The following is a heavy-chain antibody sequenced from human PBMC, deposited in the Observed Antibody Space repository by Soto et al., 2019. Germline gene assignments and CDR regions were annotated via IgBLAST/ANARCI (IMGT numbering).Heavy chain of an antibody. CDR1: GESFIGYY. CDR3: ARTDIVTTNCFDP. V-gene: IGHV4-34*02. D-gene: IGHD5-12*01. Sequence: QVHLQQWGAGLLKPSETLSLTCAVYGESFIGYYWPWIRQPPGNGLVWIGEINHRGSANYNPSLKSLVTISVYTSNTQFSLKLSSVTAADTAVDYCARTDIVTTNCFDPWGQGTLVNVSS. CDR2: INHRGSA. J-gene: IGHJ5*02.